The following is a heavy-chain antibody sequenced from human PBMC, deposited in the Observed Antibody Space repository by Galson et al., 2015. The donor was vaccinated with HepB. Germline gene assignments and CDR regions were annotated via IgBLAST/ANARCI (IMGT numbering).Heavy chain of an antibody. CDR2: ISTYNGDT. J-gene: IGHJ4*02. CDR3: ARDGVMGWSRSKRYFDY. D-gene: IGHD3-3*01. V-gene: IGHV1-18*04. CDR1: GYKFSSYG. Sequence: SVKVSCKASGYKFSSYGLNWVRQAPGQGLEWMGWISTYNGDTNCPKKFQGRVSMTTDTSTNTAYMELRSLTTGDTAMYYCARDGVMGWSRSKRYFDYLGQGTLFTVAS.